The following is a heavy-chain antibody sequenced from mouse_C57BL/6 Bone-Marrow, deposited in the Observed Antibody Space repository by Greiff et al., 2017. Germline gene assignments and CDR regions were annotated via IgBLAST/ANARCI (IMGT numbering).Heavy chain of an antibody. V-gene: IGHV1-81*01. D-gene: IGHD1-1*01. CDR2: IYHRSGNT. CDR3: ARRITTVVATDY. J-gene: IGHJ2*01. Sequence: VQLQESGAELARPGASVKLSCKASGYTFTSYGISWVKQRTGQGLEWIGEIYHRSGNTYYNEKFKGKATLTADKSSSTAYMELRSLTSEDSSVYVCARRITTVVATDYWGQGTTLTVSS. CDR1: GYTFTSYG.